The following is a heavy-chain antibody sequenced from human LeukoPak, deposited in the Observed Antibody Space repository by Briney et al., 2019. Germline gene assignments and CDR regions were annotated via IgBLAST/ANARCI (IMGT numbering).Heavy chain of an antibody. J-gene: IGHJ4*02. Sequence: GGSLRLSCAASGFTFSSYAMSWVRRAPGKGLEWVSAISGSGGSTYYADSVKGRFTISRDNSKNTLYLQMNSLRAEDTAVYYCAKVKLALTFFDYWGQGTLVTVSS. CDR3: AKVKLALTFFDY. CDR2: ISGSGGST. CDR1: GFTFSSYA. V-gene: IGHV3-23*01. D-gene: IGHD3-9*01.